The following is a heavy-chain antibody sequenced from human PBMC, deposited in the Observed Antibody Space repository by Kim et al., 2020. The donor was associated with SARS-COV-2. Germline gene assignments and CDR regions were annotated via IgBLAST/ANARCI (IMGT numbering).Heavy chain of an antibody. CDR3: AREGVDIVATIEGLYYYYYGMDV. V-gene: IGHV1-3*01. J-gene: IGHJ6*02. Sequence: ASVKVSCKASGYTFTSYAMHWVRQAPGQRLEWMGWINAGNGNTKYSQKFQGRVTITRDTSASTAYMELSSLRSEDTAVYYCAREGVDIVATIEGLYYYYYGMDVWGQGTTVTVSS. CDR2: INAGNGNT. D-gene: IGHD5-12*01. CDR1: GYTFTSYA.